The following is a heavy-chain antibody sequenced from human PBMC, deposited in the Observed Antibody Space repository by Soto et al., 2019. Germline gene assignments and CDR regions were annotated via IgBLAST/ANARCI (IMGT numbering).Heavy chain of an antibody. D-gene: IGHD2-15*01. CDR2: ISYDGRNK. Sequence: QVQLVESGGGVVQPGRSLRLSCAASGFTFSSYAMHWVRQAPGKGLEWVAVISYDGRNKYYADSVKGRFTISRDNSKNTLSLQMNSLRGEDTAVYYCAREVEALDSWGQGTLVTVSS. CDR1: GFTFSSYA. CDR3: AREVEALDS. V-gene: IGHV3-30-3*01. J-gene: IGHJ4*02.